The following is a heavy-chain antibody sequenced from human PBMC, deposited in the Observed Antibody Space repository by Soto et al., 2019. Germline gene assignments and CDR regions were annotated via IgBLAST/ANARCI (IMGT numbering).Heavy chain of an antibody. J-gene: IGHJ6*04. CDR1: GGSITSYH. CDR3: ARDMHPGFTHYFDPWCPGTLVTVSADMDV. D-gene: IGHD2-8*02. V-gene: IGHV4-59*01. CDR2: TSSTGNT. Sequence: SETLSLTCIVSGGSITSYHWSCIRQFPWKGLEWIAYTSSTGNTNYNPSLQSRVAISMDTSQNQLSLKLTSMTAADTAVYYCARDMHPGFTHYFDPWCPGTLVTVSADMDVWGEGTSVTVSS.